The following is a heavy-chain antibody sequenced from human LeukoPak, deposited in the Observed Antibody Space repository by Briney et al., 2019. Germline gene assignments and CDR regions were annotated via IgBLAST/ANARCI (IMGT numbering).Heavy chain of an antibody. D-gene: IGHD2-8*02. J-gene: IGHJ4*02. CDR1: GVSIASYS. CDR2: IDSYGTT. CDR3: ARSRGWWALDY. Sequence: SETLSLTCAVSGVSIASYSCHWIRQSPGMGLEDVAAIDSYGTTYYNPSLRSRLNIAVDPSKNQCSLRLNSVTAADTAVYYCARSRGWWALDYWGPGTLVAVSS. V-gene: IGHV4-39*07.